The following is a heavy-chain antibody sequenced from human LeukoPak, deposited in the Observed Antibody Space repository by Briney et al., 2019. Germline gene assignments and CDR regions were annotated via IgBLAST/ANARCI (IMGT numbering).Heavy chain of an antibody. V-gene: IGHV3-30*02. CDR3: AKARIAALNDAFDI. J-gene: IGHJ3*02. CDR1: GFTFSSYG. CDR2: IRHDGSNK. D-gene: IGHD6-13*01. Sequence: GGSLRLSCAASGFTFSSYGMHWVRQAPGKGLEWVAFIRHDGSNKYYADSVKGRFTISRDNSKNTLYLQMNSLRAEDTAVYYCAKARIAALNDAFDIWGQGTMVTVSS.